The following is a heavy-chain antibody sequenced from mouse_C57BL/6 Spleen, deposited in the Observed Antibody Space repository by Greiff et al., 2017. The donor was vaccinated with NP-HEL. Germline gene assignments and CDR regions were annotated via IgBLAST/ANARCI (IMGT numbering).Heavy chain of an antibody. CDR1: GFTFSDYG. Sequence: EVKLVESGGGLVKPGGSLKLSCAASGFTFSDYGMHWVRQAPEKGLEWVAYISSGSSTIYYADTVKGRFTISRDNAKNTLFLQMTSLRSEDTAMYYCARNYYYGSSPWYFDVWGTGTTVTVSS. J-gene: IGHJ1*03. CDR2: ISSGSSTI. V-gene: IGHV5-17*01. CDR3: ARNYYYGSSPWYFDV. D-gene: IGHD1-1*01.